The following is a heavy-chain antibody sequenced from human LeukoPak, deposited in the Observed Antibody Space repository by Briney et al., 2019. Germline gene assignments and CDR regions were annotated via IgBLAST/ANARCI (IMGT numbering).Heavy chain of an antibody. V-gene: IGHV4-39*01. J-gene: IGHJ4*02. D-gene: IGHD4-17*01. CDR3: ARRTVTTIWH. CDR1: GGSISSGDYY. Sequence: SETLSLTCTVSGGSISSGDYYWNWIRQPPGKGLEWIGNIYYSGTTYYNPSLKGRVTISLDTSKNQFSLKLSSVTAADTAVYYCARRTVTTIWHWGQGTLVTVSS. CDR2: IYYSGTT.